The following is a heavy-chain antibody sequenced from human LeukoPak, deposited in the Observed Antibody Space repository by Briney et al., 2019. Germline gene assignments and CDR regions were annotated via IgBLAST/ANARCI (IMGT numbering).Heavy chain of an antibody. CDR3: ARGGSYYGNWFDP. CDR2: IYYSGST. CDR1: GGSISSYY. J-gene: IGHJ5*02. D-gene: IGHD3-10*01. Sequence: SETLSLTCTVSGGSISSYYWSWIRQPPGKGLEWIGNIYYSGSTNYNPSLKSRVTISVDTSKNQFSLKLSSVTAADTAVYYCARGGSYYGNWFDPWGQGTLVTVSS. V-gene: IGHV4-59*01.